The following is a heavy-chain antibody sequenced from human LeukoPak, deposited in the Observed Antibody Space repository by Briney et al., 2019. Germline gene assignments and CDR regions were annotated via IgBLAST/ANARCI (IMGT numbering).Heavy chain of an antibody. Sequence: SETLSLTCTVSGDSISSGDYYWRWIRQPAGKGLEWIGRISRSGSTNYNPSLKSRVTISLDTSKNPFSLKLSSVTAADTAVYSCARGPYSYGSSGAFDIWGQGTMVTVSS. CDR2: ISRSGST. CDR1: GDSISSGDYY. V-gene: IGHV4-61*02. CDR3: ARGPYSYGSSGAFDI. J-gene: IGHJ3*02. D-gene: IGHD3-22*01.